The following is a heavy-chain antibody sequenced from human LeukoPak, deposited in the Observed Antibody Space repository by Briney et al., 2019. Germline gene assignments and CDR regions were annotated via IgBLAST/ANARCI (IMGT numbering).Heavy chain of an antibody. CDR2: IYYSGST. J-gene: IGHJ5*02. CDR1: GGSISSHY. D-gene: IGHD6-6*01. CDR3: ARRPIAARRGTGTSWFDP. V-gene: IGHV4-59*11. Sequence: SETLSLTCTVSGGSISSHYWSWIRQPPGKGLEWIGYIYYSGSTNYNPSLKSRVTISVDTSKNQFSLKLSSVTAADTAVYYCARRPIAARRGTGTSWFDPWGQGTLVTVSP.